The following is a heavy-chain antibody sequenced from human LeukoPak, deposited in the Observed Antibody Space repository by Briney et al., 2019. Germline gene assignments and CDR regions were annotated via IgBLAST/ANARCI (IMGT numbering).Heavy chain of an antibody. CDR1: GFTFSNYG. V-gene: IGHV3-23*01. J-gene: IGHJ4*02. CDR3: AKDLAGSGSYSFDY. CDR2: ISGSGGST. Sequence: PGGSLRLSCAVSGFTFSNYGMYWVRQAPGRGLEWVSAISGSGGSTYYADSVKGRFTISRDNSKNTLYLQMNSLRAEDTAVYYCAKDLAGSGSYSFDYWGQGTLVTVSS. D-gene: IGHD1-26*01.